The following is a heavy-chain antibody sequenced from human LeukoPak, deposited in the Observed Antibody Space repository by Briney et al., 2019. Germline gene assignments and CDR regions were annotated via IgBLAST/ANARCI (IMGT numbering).Heavy chain of an antibody. Sequence: SETLSLTCAVSGGSISSGGYSWSWIRQPPGKGLEWIGYIYHSGSTYYNPSLKSRVTISVDRSKNQFSLKLSSVTAADTAVYYCARVGVMATVNGYRYHSLDVWGQGTTVAVSS. V-gene: IGHV4-30-2*01. CDR3: ARVGVMATVNGYRYHSLDV. J-gene: IGHJ6*02. CDR2: IYHSGST. CDR1: GGSISSGGYS. D-gene: IGHD3-16*01.